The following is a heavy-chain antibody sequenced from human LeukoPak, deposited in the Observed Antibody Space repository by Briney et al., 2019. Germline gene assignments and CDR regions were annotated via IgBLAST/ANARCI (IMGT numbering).Heavy chain of an antibody. Sequence: PSETLSLTCTVSGGSISSYYWSWIRQPARKGLEWIGRVYTTGSTNYNPSLQSRVTMSVDTSKNQFSLKLRSVTAADTALYFCARDRDTSGYYHSFDYWGQGTLVTVSP. CDR1: GGSISSYY. CDR3: ARDRDTSGYYHSFDY. V-gene: IGHV4-4*07. D-gene: IGHD3-22*01. J-gene: IGHJ4*02. CDR2: VYTTGST.